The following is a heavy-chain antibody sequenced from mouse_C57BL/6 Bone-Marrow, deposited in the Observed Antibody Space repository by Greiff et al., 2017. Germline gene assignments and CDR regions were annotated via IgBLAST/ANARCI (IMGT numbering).Heavy chain of an antibody. CDR1: GFNINDDY. D-gene: IGHD1-1*01. CDR2: FVPENGDT. V-gene: IGHV14-4*01. Sequence: EVQLQESGAELVRPGASVKLSCTASGFNINDDYMHWVKQRPEQGLEWIGWFVPENGDTEYASKFQGKATITADTSSNTAYLQLSSLTSENTAVYSCTTSTVIASYYAMDYWDQGPSATVSS. CDR3: TTSTVIASYYAMDY. J-gene: IGHJ4*01.